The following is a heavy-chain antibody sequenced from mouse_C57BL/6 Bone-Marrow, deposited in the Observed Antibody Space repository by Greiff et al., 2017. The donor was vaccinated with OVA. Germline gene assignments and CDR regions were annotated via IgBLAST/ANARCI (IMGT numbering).Heavy chain of an antibody. CDR2: IYPGSGST. Sequence: VKLMESGAELVKPGASVKMSCKASGYTFNSYWITWVKQRPGQGLEWIGDIYPGSGSTNYNEKFKSKAKLTVDTSSSTAYMQLSSLTSEDSAVYYFAGYDYGFYYAMDYWGQGTAVTVSS. CDR3: AGYDYGFYYAMDY. D-gene: IGHD2-4*01. CDR1: GYTFNSYW. J-gene: IGHJ4*01. V-gene: IGHV1-55*01.